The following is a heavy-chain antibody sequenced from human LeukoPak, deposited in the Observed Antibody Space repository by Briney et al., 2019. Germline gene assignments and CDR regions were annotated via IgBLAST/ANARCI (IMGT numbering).Heavy chain of an antibody. Sequence: AASVKVSCKASGYSFTMYGISWVRQVPGQGLEWMGWISGFNAYTNYAQKLQGRVTMTTDTSTSTAYMEVRGLRSDDTAVYYCARDHWSHYYGSGGENYFDPWGQGTLVTVSS. CDR3: ARDHWSHYYGSGGENYFDP. J-gene: IGHJ5*02. V-gene: IGHV1-18*01. CDR2: ISGFNAYT. CDR1: GYSFTMYG. D-gene: IGHD3-10*01.